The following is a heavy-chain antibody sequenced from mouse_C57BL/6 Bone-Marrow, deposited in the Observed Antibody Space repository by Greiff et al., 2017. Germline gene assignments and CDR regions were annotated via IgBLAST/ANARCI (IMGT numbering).Heavy chain of an antibody. J-gene: IGHJ2*01. CDR1: GFTFSDYY. CDR3: ARPVGNYGCYYFDY. D-gene: IGHD2-1*01. CDR2: ISNGGGST. V-gene: IGHV5-12*01. Sequence: EVQLVESGGGLVQPGGSLKLSCAASGFTFSDYYMYWVRQTPEKRLEWVAYISNGGGSTYYPDTVKGRFTISRDNAKNTLYLQMSRLKSEDTAMYYCARPVGNYGCYYFDYWGQGTTLTVSA.